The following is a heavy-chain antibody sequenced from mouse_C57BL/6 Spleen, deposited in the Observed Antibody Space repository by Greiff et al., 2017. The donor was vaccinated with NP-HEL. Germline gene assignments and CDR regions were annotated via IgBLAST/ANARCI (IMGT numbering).Heavy chain of an antibody. CDR3: ARGGYSILDY. CDR2: IYPGDGDT. D-gene: IGHD2-5*01. CDR1: GYAFSSSW. Sequence: QVQLKQSGPELVKPGASVKISCKASGYAFSSSWMNWVKQRPGKGLEWIGRIYPGDGDTNYNGKFKGKATLTADKSSSTAYMQLSSLTSEDSAVYFCARGGYSILDYWGQGTTLTVSS. J-gene: IGHJ2*01. V-gene: IGHV1-82*01.